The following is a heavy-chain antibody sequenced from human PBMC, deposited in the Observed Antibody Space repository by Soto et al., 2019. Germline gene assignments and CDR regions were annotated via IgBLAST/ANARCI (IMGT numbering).Heavy chain of an antibody. D-gene: IGHD5-18*01. Sequence: ASVKVSCKASGYTFTSYGISWVRQAPLQVLEWMGWISAYNGNTNYAQKLQGRVTMTTDTSTSTAYMELRSLRSDDTAVYYCARGWRSYGAFDVWAQGTMVTVSS. CDR2: ISAYNGNT. CDR1: GYTFTSYG. J-gene: IGHJ3*01. V-gene: IGHV1-18*01. CDR3: ARGWRSYGAFDV.